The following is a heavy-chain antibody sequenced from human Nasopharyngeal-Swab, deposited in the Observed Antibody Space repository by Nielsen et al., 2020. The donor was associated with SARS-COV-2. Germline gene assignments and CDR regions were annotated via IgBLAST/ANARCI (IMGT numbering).Heavy chain of an antibody. V-gene: IGHV4-38-2*02. CDR1: GYSISSGYY. CDR2: IFNSGHT. D-gene: IGHD6-13*01. CDR3: ATYSSTRKYYMEV. Sequence: SETLSLTCTVSGYSISSGYYWGWIRQSPGKGLEWIGTIFNSGHTYYTPSLTSRVTISVDTSKNQFSLNLDSLSAADTATYYCATYSSTRKYYMEVWGTGTTVTVSS. J-gene: IGHJ6*03.